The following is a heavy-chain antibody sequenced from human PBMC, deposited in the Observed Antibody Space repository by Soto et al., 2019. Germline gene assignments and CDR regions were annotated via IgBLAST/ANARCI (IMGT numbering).Heavy chain of an antibody. CDR2: IHHSGST. Sequence: SETLSLTCAVSGGSVTSGHYWDWIRQPPGKGLEWIGSIHHSGSTYYNPSLKSRVTISVDTSKNQLSLKLRSVTAADTAVYYCARSYDSSAYFPNYFYGMDVWGQGTTVTVSS. CDR3: ARSYDSSAYFPNYFYGMDV. J-gene: IGHJ6*02. CDR1: GGSVTSGHY. D-gene: IGHD3-22*01. V-gene: IGHV4-38-2*01.